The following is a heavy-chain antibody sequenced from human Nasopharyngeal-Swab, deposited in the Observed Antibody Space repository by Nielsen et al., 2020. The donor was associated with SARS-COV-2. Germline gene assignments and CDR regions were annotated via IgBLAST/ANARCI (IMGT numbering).Heavy chain of an antibody. J-gene: IGHJ6*02. CDR3: ASNPQRRGYGDYGSGYYGMDV. V-gene: IGHV1-69*13. CDR2: IIPIFGTA. CDR1: GGTFSSYA. D-gene: IGHD4-17*01. Sequence: SVTVSCKASGGTFSSYAISWVRQAPGQGLEWMGGIIPIFGTANYAQKFQGRVTITADESTSTAYMELSSLRSEDTAVYYCASNPQRRGYGDYGSGYYGMDVWGQGTTVTVSS.